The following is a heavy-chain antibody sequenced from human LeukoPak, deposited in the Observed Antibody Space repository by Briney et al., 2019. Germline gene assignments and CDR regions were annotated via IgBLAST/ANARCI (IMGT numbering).Heavy chain of an antibody. CDR3: ARGKTGDS. Sequence: PGGSLRLSCAASGFTISSYGMHWVRQAPGKGLEWVAFIRYDGSNKYYADSVKGRFTISRDNSKNTLYLQVNSLRAEDTAVYHCARGKTGDSWGQGTLVTVSS. CDR2: IRYDGSNK. CDR1: GFTISSYG. V-gene: IGHV3-30*02. D-gene: IGHD7-27*01. J-gene: IGHJ4*02.